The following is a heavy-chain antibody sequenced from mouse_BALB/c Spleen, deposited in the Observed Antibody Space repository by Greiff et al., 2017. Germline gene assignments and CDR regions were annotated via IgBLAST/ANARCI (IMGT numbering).Heavy chain of an antibody. J-gene: IGHJ3*01. CDR1: GFTFKDSY. CDR2: IDPANGNT. D-gene: IGHD2-3*01. V-gene: IGHV14-3*02. Sequence: EVQLQQSGAELVKPGASVKLSCTASGFTFKDSYMHWVKQRPEQGLEWIGWIDPANGNTKYDPKFQGKATITADTSSNTAYLQLSSLTSEDTAVDYCSGGYYEGGWFAYWGQGTLVTVSA. CDR3: SGGYYEGGWFAY.